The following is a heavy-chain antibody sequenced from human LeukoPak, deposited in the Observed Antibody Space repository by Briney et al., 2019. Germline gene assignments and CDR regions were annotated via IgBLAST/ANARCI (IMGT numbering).Heavy chain of an antibody. CDR1: GGSPNSGAYY. D-gene: IGHD6-19*01. CDR3: ATDISSGWFWYFDL. CDR2: IYYSGTT. V-gene: IGHV4-31*03. J-gene: IGHJ2*01. Sequence: SETLSLTCTVSGGSPNSGAYYWSWIRQHPGKGLEWVGSIYYSGTTYHNPSLKSRVTISLATSKSEFSLKLSSVTAADTAVYFCATDISSGWFWYFDLWGPGALVTVSS.